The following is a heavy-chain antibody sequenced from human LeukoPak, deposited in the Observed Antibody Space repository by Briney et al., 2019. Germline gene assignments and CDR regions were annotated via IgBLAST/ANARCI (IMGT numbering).Heavy chain of an antibody. Sequence: ASVKVSCKASGYTFTSYCILWVPQPPGQGLEWMGWISAYNCNTNYAQKLQGRVTMSTDTSTSTAYMELRSLRSDDTAVYYCARDSLDFWSGYNNWFDPWGQGTLVTVSS. J-gene: IGHJ5*02. D-gene: IGHD3-3*01. CDR1: GYTFTSYC. CDR3: ARDSLDFWSGYNNWFDP. V-gene: IGHV1-18*01. CDR2: ISAYNCNT.